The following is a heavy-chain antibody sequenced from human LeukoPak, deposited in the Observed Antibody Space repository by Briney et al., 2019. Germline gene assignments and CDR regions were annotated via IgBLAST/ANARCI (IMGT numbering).Heavy chain of an antibody. Sequence: GGSLRLSCTASGFTFSTYTMNWVRQAPGKGLEWVSSISSSSYYIYYADSVKGRFTISRDNAKNSLYLQMNSLRAEDTAVYYCARGTIAAAGYYYFDYWGQGTQVTVSS. CDR3: ARGTIAAAGYYYFDY. J-gene: IGHJ4*02. CDR1: GFTFSTYT. CDR2: ISSSSYYI. D-gene: IGHD6-13*01. V-gene: IGHV3-21*01.